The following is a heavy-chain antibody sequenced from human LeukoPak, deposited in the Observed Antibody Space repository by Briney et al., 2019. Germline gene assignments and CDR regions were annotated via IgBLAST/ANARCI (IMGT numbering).Heavy chain of an antibody. D-gene: IGHD3-22*01. CDR3: ARLLDNDSSGDPDTFDM. J-gene: IGHJ3*02. CDR2: IYYTGRT. V-gene: IGHV4-59*08. CDR1: GVSISGHY. Sequence: ASETLSLTCTVSGVSISGHYWSWIRQPPGNRLEWIGFIYYTGRTRYNPSLHSRVTISADTSKNHLSLKLTSVTAADTALYYCARLLDNDSSGDPDTFDMRGQGIKVTISS.